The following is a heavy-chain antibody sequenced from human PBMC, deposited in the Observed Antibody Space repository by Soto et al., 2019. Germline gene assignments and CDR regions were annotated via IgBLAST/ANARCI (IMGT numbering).Heavy chain of an antibody. Sequence: GVSLILSCAASGFTFSSYAMSWVRQAPGKGLEWVSAISGSGGSTYYADSVKGRFTISRDNSKNTLYLQMNSLRAEDTAVYYCARPLGWSFLPYWFDPCGKGTMVTVSS. D-gene: IGHD3-10*01. V-gene: IGHV3-23*01. CDR2: ISGSGGST. J-gene: IGHJ5*02. CDR1: GFTFSSYA. CDR3: ARPLGWSFLPYWFDP.